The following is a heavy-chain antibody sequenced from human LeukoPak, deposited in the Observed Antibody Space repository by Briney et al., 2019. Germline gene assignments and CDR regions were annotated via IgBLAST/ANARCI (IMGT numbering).Heavy chain of an antibody. CDR1: GGSITSSFY. CDR2: IYNSGGT. Sequence: SETLSLTCTVSGGSITSSFYWSWIRQSPVKGLEWIGYIYNSGGTKYNPSLKSRLTISVDTSKNQFSLNLSSVTAADTAVYYCARASVLLSADYWGQGTLVTVSS. J-gene: IGHJ4*02. V-gene: IGHV4-59*01. D-gene: IGHD3-16*01. CDR3: ARASVLLSADY.